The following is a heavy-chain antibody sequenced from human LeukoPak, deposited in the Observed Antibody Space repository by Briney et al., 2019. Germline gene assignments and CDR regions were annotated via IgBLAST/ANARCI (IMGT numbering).Heavy chain of an antibody. V-gene: IGHV3-48*02. CDR3: ARGYCSSTSCHVARHFEY. Sequence: GGSRRLSCAASGFTFSTSGLGWVRQAPGKGLEWVSYITSGFVTHYIDSVKGRFTISRDNDKNSLYLQMNSLREEDTAVYYCARGYCSSTSCHVARHFEYWGQGTLVTVSS. CDR1: GFTFSTSG. J-gene: IGHJ4*02. CDR2: ITSGFVT. D-gene: IGHD2-2*01.